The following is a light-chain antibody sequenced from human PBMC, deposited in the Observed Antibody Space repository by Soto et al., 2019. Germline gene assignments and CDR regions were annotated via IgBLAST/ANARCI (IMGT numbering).Light chain of an antibody. J-gene: IGKJ1*01. Sequence: EIVLAQSPGTLSLSPGERATLSCRASQSVTNSFLAWYQQKPGQAPRLLIYGESRRATGIPDRFSGSGSGTDFTLTISRLEPEDFAVYYCQQYGSSPRTFGQGTKVDIK. CDR2: GES. CDR3: QQYGSSPRT. V-gene: IGKV3-20*01. CDR1: QSVTNSF.